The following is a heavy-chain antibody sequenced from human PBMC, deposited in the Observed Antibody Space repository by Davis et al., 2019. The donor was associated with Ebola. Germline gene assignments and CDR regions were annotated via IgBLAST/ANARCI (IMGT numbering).Heavy chain of an antibody. CDR3: ARDPGDSSSWYYPDAFDI. Sequence: SETLSLTCAVYGGSFSGYYWSWIRQPPGKGLEWIGEINHSGSTDYNPSLKSRVTISVDTSKNQFSLKLRSVTAADTAVYYCARDPGDSSSWYYPDAFDIWGQGTMVTVSS. CDR2: INHSGST. D-gene: IGHD6-13*01. CDR1: GGSFSGYY. V-gene: IGHV4-34*01. J-gene: IGHJ3*02.